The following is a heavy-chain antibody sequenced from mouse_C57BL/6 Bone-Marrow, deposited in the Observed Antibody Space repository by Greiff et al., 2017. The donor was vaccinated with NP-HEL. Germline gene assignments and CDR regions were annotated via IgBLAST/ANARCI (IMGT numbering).Heavy chain of an antibody. CDR3: ARMDYGGTYWYFDV. J-gene: IGHJ1*03. Sequence: QVQLQQSGPGLVQPSQSLSITCTVSGFSLTSYGVHWVRQSPGKGLEWLGVIWSGGSTDYNAAFISRLSISKDNSKSQVFFKMNSLQADDTAIYYCARMDYGGTYWYFDVWGTGTTVTVSS. D-gene: IGHD2-4*01. CDR2: IWSGGST. V-gene: IGHV2-2*01. CDR1: GFSLTSYG.